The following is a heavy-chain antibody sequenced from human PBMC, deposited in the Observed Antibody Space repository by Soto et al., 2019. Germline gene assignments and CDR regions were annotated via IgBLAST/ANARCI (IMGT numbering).Heavy chain of an antibody. V-gene: IGHV3-23*01. D-gene: IGHD6-19*01. CDR1: GFIFSKYP. Sequence: GGSLRLSCAVSGFIFSKYPMSWVRQAPGKGLEWVSSVSPSGSNTYYGDSVKGRFTMSRDNSENRLHLQMDSLRAEDTAVYFCARRDSSGWYSLDYWGQGTLVTVSS. CDR3: ARRDSSGWYSLDY. J-gene: IGHJ4*02. CDR2: VSPSGSNT.